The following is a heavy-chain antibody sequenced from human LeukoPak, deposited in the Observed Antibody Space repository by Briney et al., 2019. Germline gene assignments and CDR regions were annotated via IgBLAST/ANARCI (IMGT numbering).Heavy chain of an antibody. V-gene: IGHV3-20*01. CDR1: GFTVSSNS. J-gene: IGHJ4*02. Sequence: PGGSLRLSCTVSGFTVSSNSMSWVRQAPGKGLEWVSGINWNGGSTGYADSVKGRFTISRDNAKNSLYLQMNSLRAEDTALYHCAREGKDYYGYVDYWGQGTLVTVSS. CDR3: AREGKDYYGYVDY. CDR2: INWNGGST. D-gene: IGHD3-10*01.